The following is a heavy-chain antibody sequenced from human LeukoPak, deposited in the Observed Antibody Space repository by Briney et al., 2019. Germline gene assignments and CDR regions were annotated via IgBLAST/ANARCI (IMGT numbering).Heavy chain of an antibody. CDR3: TSGSWGVVGYYYYYMDV. CDR2: IRSKASSYAT. J-gene: IGHJ6*03. D-gene: IGHD3-3*01. CDR1: GFTFSGSA. V-gene: IGHV3-73*01. Sequence: GGSLRLSCAASGFTFSGSAMHWVRQASGKGLEWVGRIRSKASSYATAYAASVKGRFTISRDDSKNTAYLQMNSLKTEDTAVYYCTSGSWGVVGYYYYYMDVWGKGTTVTVSS.